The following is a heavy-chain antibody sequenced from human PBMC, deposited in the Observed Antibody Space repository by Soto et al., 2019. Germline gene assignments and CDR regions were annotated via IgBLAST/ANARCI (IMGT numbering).Heavy chain of an antibody. Sequence: EVQLVESGGGLVKPGGSLRLSCATSGFTFSSYSMNWVRQAPGKDLEWISSISTGSDYVYYADSVEGRFTISRDNAKSSLYLQMNSLRAEDTAVYYCARDSRIVARHAMGSVGFDPWGQGTLVAVSS. D-gene: IGHD2-2*01. CDR1: GFTFSSYS. J-gene: IGHJ5*02. CDR2: ISTGSDYV. CDR3: ARDSRIVARHAMGSVGFDP. V-gene: IGHV3-21*01.